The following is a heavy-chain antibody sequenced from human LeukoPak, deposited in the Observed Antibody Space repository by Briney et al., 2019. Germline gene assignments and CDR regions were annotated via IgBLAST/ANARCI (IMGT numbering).Heavy chain of an antibody. D-gene: IGHD2-21*01. CDR1: GFTFSSFA. Sequence: GGSLRLSCAASGFTFSSFAVHWVRQAPGKGLEGGALISYDGNNNYYADSVRGRFTISRDNSKNTVNLQVNSLTPEDTAVYYCAREQLYSGYYGLDVWGQGTTLTVSS. V-gene: IGHV3-30-3*01. CDR3: AREQLYSGYYGLDV. CDR2: ISYDGNNN. J-gene: IGHJ6*02.